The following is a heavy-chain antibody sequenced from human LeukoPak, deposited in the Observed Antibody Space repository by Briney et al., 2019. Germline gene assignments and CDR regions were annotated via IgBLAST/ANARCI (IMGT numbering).Heavy chain of an antibody. Sequence: PSETLSLTCSFSGVSINTYFWSWIRQPPGKGLEWIGYIYHTGSTNYKPSLKSRVTISVDTTKNQFSLKLSSVTAADTAVYYCATMTTMSYFDYWGQGTLVTVSS. CDR2: IYHTGST. J-gene: IGHJ4*02. CDR1: GVSINTYF. CDR3: ATMTTMSYFDY. V-gene: IGHV4-59*08. D-gene: IGHD5-24*01.